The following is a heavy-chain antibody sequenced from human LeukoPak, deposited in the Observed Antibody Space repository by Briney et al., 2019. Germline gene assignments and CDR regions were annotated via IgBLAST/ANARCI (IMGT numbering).Heavy chain of an antibody. V-gene: IGHV3-30*01. CDR1: GFTFNNFA. CDR2: ISYDGRNK. D-gene: IGHD3-22*01. Sequence: PGRSLTLSCAASGFTFNNFAIYWVRQAPGKGLEWVAVISYDGRNKHYASSVRGRFTISRDNSRNTLYLQMNSLRAEDTAIYYCARDKFMVVDPDLKEVFDYGGKGPRAPVSS. CDR3: ARDKFMVVDPDLKEVFDY. J-gene: IGHJ4*02.